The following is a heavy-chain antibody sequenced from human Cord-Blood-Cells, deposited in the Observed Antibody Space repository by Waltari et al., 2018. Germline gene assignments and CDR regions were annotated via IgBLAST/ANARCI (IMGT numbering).Heavy chain of an antibody. D-gene: IGHD6-6*01. Sequence: QLQLQESGPGLVKPSETLSLTCTVSGGSISSSSYYWGWIRQPPGKGLEWIGSIYYSGSTYSHPSLKSRVTISVDTSKNQFSLKLSSVTAADTAVYYCARPGAARHYMDVWGKGTTVTVSS. J-gene: IGHJ6*03. V-gene: IGHV4-39*01. CDR3: ARPGAARHYMDV. CDR2: IYYSGST. CDR1: GGSISSSSYY.